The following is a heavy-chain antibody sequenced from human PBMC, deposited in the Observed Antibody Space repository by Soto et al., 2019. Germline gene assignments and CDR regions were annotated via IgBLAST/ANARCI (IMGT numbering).Heavy chain of an antibody. CDR2: IRSKAYGGTT. Sequence: GGSLRLSCTASGFTFGDYAMSWFCQAPGKGLEWVGFIRSKAYGGTTEYAASVKGRFTISRDDSKSIAYLQMNSLKTEDTAVYYCTRDGLYEYYDFWSGYYMWGQGTLVTVSS. V-gene: IGHV3-49*03. J-gene: IGHJ4*02. CDR1: GFTFGDYA. D-gene: IGHD3-3*01. CDR3: TRDGLYEYYDFWSGYYM.